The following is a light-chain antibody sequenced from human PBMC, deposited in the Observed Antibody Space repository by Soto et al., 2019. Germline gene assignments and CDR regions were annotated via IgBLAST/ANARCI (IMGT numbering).Light chain of an antibody. CDR2: DAS. CDR1: QSVSSY. J-gene: IGKJ5*01. Sequence: EIVLTQSPATLSLSLGERATLSCRASQSVSSYLAWYQQKPGRAPRLLIYDASNRATGIPARFSGSGSATDFTLTISSLEPEDFAVYYCQQRSSWPLTFGQGTRLEIK. CDR3: QQRSSWPLT. V-gene: IGKV3-11*01.